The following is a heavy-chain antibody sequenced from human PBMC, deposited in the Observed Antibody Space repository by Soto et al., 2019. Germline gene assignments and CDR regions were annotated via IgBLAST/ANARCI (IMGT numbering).Heavy chain of an antibody. CDR1: GGSISSGGYY. CDR3: ARARTTVSLFVP. Sequence: QVQLQESGPGLVKPSQTLSLTCTVSGGSISSGGYYWSWIRQHPGKGLEWIGYIYYSGSTDYNPSFKMRVTISVDTSRIQFSLKLTSVAAASTAVYYCARARTTVSLFVPWGQGTLFTVSS. V-gene: IGHV4-31*03. CDR2: IYYSGST. D-gene: IGHD4-17*01. J-gene: IGHJ5*02.